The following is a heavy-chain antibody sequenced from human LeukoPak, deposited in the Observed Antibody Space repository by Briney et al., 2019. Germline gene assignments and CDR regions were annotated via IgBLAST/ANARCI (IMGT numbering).Heavy chain of an antibody. CDR1: GFTFSNYA. CDR3: ARGPGQAMGKGYFDY. CDR2: TSHDEGNK. V-gene: IGHV3-30-3*01. Sequence: PGGSLRLSCAASGFTFSNYAMHWVRQAPGKGLEWVASTSHDEGNKYYADSVKGRFTISRDNCRNTLYLEVNSLRTQDTAVYYCARGPGQAMGKGYFDYCGQGTLVTVSS. D-gene: IGHD5-18*01. J-gene: IGHJ4*02.